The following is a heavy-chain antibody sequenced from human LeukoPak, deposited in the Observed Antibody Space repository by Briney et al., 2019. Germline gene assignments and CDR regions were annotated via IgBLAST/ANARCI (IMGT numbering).Heavy chain of an antibody. CDR2: ISGSGGST. V-gene: IGHV3-23*01. Sequence: SGGSLRLSXAASGFTFSSYAMSWVRQAPGKGLEWVSAISGSGGSTHYADSVKGRFTISRDNSKNTLYLQMNSLRAEDTAVYYCAKGVDYDFWSGYRYYFDYWGQGTLVTVSS. CDR3: AKGVDYDFWSGYRYYFDY. J-gene: IGHJ4*02. D-gene: IGHD3-3*01. CDR1: GFTFSSYA.